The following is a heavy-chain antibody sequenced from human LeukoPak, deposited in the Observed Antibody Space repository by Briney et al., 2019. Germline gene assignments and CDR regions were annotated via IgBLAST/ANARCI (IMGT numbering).Heavy chain of an antibody. Sequence: ASVTVSCKASGGTFSSYAISWVRQAPGQGLEWMGGIIPIFGKANYAQKFQGRVTITADESTSTAYMELSSLRSEDTAVYYCARGSNEYYDSTGRGLTGFDPWGQGTLVTVSS. J-gene: IGHJ5*02. D-gene: IGHD3-22*01. CDR1: GGTFSSYA. CDR3: ARGSNEYYDSTGRGLTGFDP. CDR2: IIPIFGKA. V-gene: IGHV1-69*13.